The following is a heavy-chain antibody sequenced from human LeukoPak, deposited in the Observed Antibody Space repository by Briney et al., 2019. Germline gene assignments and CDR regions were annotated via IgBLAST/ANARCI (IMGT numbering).Heavy chain of an antibody. CDR3: AKSPRDSSGWYYFDY. CDR1: GFTFSSYA. V-gene: IGHV3-23*01. Sequence: GGSLRLSCAASGFTFSSYAMSWVRQAPGKGLEWVSGISGSGGNTYYADSVKGRFTISRDNSKNTLYLQMNSLRAEDTAVYYCAKSPRDSSGWYYFDYWGQGTLVTVSS. J-gene: IGHJ4*02. CDR2: ISGSGGNT. D-gene: IGHD6-19*01.